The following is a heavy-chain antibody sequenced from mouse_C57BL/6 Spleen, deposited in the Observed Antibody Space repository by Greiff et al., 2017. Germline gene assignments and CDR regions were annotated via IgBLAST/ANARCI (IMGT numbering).Heavy chain of an antibody. CDR2: IDPSDSET. J-gene: IGHJ1*03. CDR3: ATRQLGLDWYFDV. D-gene: IGHD3-2*01. Sequence: QVQLQQPGAELVRPGSSVKLSCKASGYTFTSYWMHWVKQRPIQGLEWIGNIDPSDSETHYNQKFKDKATLTVDKSSSTAYMQLSSLTSEDSAVYYCATRQLGLDWYFDVWGTGTTVTVSS. V-gene: IGHV1-52*01. CDR1: GYTFTSYW.